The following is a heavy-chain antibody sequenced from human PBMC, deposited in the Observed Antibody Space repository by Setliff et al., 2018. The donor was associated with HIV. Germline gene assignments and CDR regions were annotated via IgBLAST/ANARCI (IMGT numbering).Heavy chain of an antibody. V-gene: IGHV4-34*01. CDR1: GGSFSGYY. CDR3: ARVPGYSSGTSYMDV. D-gene: IGHD6-19*01. J-gene: IGHJ6*03. Sequence: SLTCAVYGGSFSGYYWSWVRQTPGKGLAWIGEINHSGITKYNPSLKRRVTISVDTSKNQFSLKLRSVTAADTAVYYCARVPGYSSGTSYMDVWGKGTTVTVSS. CDR2: INHSGIT.